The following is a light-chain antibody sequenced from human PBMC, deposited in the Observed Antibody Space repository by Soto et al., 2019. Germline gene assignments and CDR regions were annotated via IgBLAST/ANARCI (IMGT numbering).Light chain of an antibody. J-gene: IGLJ2*01. CDR3: QTWGTGIHVV. Sequence: QPVLTQSPSASASLGASVKLTCTLSSGHSSYAIAWHQQQPEKGPRDLMKLDSDGSHTKGYAIPDRFSGSSSGAERYLTISSLQSEDEADYYCQTWGTGIHVVFGGGTKLTVL. V-gene: IGLV4-69*01. CDR2: LDSDGSH. CDR1: SGHSSYA.